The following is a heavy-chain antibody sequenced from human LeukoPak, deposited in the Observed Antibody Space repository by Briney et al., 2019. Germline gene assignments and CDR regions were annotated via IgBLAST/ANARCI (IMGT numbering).Heavy chain of an antibody. D-gene: IGHD3-16*01. CDR3: ARDLGLYMDV. CDR1: GYSISSGYY. J-gene: IGHJ6*03. V-gene: IGHV4-4*07. Sequence: SETLSLTCTVSGYSISSGYYWAWIRQPAGKGLEWIGRIYTSGSTNYNPSLKSRVTMSVDTSKNQFSLKLSSVTAADTAVYCARDLGLYMDVWGKGTTVTISS. CDR2: IYTSGST.